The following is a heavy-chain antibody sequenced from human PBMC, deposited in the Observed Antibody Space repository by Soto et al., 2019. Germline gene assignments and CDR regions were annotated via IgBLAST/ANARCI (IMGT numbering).Heavy chain of an antibody. CDR3: ARDGGYCSGGSCQGVYYYYYGMDV. CDR1: GYTFASYG. Sequence: ASVKVSCKDSGYTFASYGISWVRQAPRQGLEWMGWISAYNGNTDYAQKLQGRVTMTTDTSTSTAYMELRSLRSDDTAVYYCARDGGYCSGGSCQGVYYYYYGMDVWGQGTTVTVSS. D-gene: IGHD2-15*01. J-gene: IGHJ6*02. V-gene: IGHV1-18*01. CDR2: ISAYNGNT.